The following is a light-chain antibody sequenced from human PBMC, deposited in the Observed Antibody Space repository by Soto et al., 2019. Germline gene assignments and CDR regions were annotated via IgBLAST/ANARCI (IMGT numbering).Light chain of an antibody. J-gene: IGLJ2*01. V-gene: IGLV2-14*01. CDR2: EVS. Sequence: QSALTQPASVSGSPGQSITISCTGTSSDVGDYNYVSWYQQHPGKAPKLIVYEVSHRLSGVSDRFSGSKSGHTAPLTISGLLDDDEADYYCSSSITTSIVVFGGGTKLTVL. CDR1: SSDVGDYNY. CDR3: SSSITTSIVV.